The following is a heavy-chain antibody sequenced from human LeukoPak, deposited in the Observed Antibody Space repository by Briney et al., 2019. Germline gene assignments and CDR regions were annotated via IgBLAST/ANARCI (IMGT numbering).Heavy chain of an antibody. J-gene: IGHJ4*02. D-gene: IGHD3-22*01. CDR2: ISIYSGNT. CDR1: GYTFTSHG. Sequence: GASVKVSCKASGYTFTSHGLSWARQAPGQGLEWMGWISIYSGNTNYAQKFQDRISMTTDTSTNTAYMELRSLKSDDTAVYYCARGDDYYDSSGYLDYWGQGTLVTVSS. CDR3: ARGDDYYDSSGYLDY. V-gene: IGHV1-18*01.